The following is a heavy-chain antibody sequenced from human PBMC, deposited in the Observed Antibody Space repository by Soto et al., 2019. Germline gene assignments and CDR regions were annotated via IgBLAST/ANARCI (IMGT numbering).Heavy chain of an antibody. CDR1: GYTFTSYY. CDR2: INPSGGST. V-gene: IGHV1-46*01. D-gene: IGHD3-10*01. CDR3: ARVPLWFGARYGMDV. Sequence: ASVKVSCKASGYTFTSYYMHWVRQAPGQGLEWMGIINPSGGSTSYAQKFQGRVTMTRDASTSTVYMELSSLRSEDTAVYYCARVPLWFGARYGMDVWGQGTTVTVSS. J-gene: IGHJ6*02.